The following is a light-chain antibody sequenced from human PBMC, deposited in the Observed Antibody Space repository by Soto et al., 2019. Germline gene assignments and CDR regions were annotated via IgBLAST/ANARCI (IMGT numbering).Light chain of an antibody. CDR3: GSWDDSLKASV. Sequence: QSVLTQQPSASGTPGQTITISCSGSTSNVGDNALNWYQQLPGTAPKLVIYNSNQRPSGVPDRFSGSKSGTSGSLAISGLQSEYEADYYCGSWDDSLKASVFGGGTKLTVL. J-gene: IGLJ3*02. CDR1: TSNVGDNA. CDR2: NSN. V-gene: IGLV1-44*01.